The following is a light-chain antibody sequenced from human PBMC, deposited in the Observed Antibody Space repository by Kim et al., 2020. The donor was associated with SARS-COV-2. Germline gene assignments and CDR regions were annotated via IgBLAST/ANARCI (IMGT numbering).Light chain of an antibody. V-gene: IGLV7-43*01. CDR1: TGAVTSGSY. Sequence: GGTVTLPCASDTGAVTSGSYPNWFQQKPGQAPRSLIYSTTNRHSWTPARFSGSLIEGKAALTLSGVLPEDEADYYCLLFRGAGRLVFGGGTQLTVL. CDR2: STT. J-gene: IGLJ3*02. CDR3: LLFRGAGRLV.